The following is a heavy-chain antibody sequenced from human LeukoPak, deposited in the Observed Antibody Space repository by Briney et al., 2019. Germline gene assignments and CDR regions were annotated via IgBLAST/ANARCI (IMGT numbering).Heavy chain of an antibody. Sequence: ASVKVSCKASGYTFTSYGISWVRQAPGQGLEWMGWISAYNGNTNYAQKLQGRVTMTTDTSTSTAYMELRSLRSDDTAVYYCARDGFFHDYYDSSGYYLVYYMDVWGKGTTVTVSS. D-gene: IGHD3-22*01. V-gene: IGHV1-18*01. CDR1: GYTFTSYG. CDR2: ISAYNGNT. CDR3: ARDGFFHDYYDSSGYYLVYYMDV. J-gene: IGHJ6*03.